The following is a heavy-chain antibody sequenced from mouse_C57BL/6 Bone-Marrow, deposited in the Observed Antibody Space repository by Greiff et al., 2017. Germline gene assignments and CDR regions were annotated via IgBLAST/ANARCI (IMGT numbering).Heavy chain of an antibody. J-gene: IGHJ2*01. D-gene: IGHD1-2*01. CDR2: INPSNGGT. V-gene: IGHV1-53*01. CDR1: GYTFTSYW. CDR3: ARSGDYGRWRDFDY. Sequence: QVQLQQPGTELVKPGASVKLSCKASGYTFTSYWMHWVKQRPGQGLEWIGNINPSNGGTNYNEKFKSTATLTVDKSSSPAYMQLSSLTSEDSAVXYCARSGDYGRWRDFDYWGQGTTLTVSS.